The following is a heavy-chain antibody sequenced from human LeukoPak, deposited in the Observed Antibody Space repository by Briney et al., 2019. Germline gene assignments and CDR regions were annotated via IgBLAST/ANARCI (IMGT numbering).Heavy chain of an antibody. CDR1: GFTFSGYG. D-gene: IGHD6-13*01. CDR3: AKAQYSSSWYYFDY. CDR2: IHYDGSDK. V-gene: IGHV3-30*02. Sequence: GGSLRLSCAASGFTFSGYGMHWVRQAPGKGLEWVTFIHYDGSDKYYADSVKGRFTISRDNSKNTLYLQMNSLRAEDTAVYYCAKAQYSSSWYYFDYWGQGTLVTVSS. J-gene: IGHJ4*02.